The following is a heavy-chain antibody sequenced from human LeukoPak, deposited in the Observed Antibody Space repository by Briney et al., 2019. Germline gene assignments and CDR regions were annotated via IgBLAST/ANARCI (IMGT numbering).Heavy chain of an antibody. CDR1: GFSVSDSY. V-gene: IGHV3-66*01. D-gene: IGHD1-26*01. CDR3: AKDIDSAVGATLGFDY. CDR2: LFSAGDA. J-gene: IGHJ4*02. Sequence: GGSLRLSCVASGFSVSDSYMTWVRQAPGKGLEWVSVLFSAGDAHYADSVKGRFTISRDNSKNTLYLQMNSLTVEDTALYYCAKDIDSAVGATLGFDYWGQGTLVTVSS.